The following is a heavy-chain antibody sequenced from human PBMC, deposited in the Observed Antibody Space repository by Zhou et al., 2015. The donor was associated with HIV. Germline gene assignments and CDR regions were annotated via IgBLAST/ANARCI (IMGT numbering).Heavy chain of an antibody. CDR3: AHEKTEYAKHKMYANWFDA. D-gene: IGHD3-10*01. CDR1: GEKSTDSSGQKVRGSI. CDR2: MDVGKGDM. V-gene: IGHV1-3*05. J-gene: IGHJ5*02. Sequence: QPHLVQSGPENKRPGDQMKISCEASGEKSTDSSGQKVRGSIIHWLRQSPGKGLEWMAWMDVGKGDMTFLENFQSRIDLKTDPGTDRVILELTQLTVDDSGMYYCAHEKTEYAKHKMYANWFDAWGQGTPVTVSS.